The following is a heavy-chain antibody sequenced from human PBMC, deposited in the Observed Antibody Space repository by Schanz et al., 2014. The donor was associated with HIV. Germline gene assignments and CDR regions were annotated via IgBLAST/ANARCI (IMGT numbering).Heavy chain of an antibody. V-gene: IGHV3-30-3*01. D-gene: IGHD3-22*01. CDR3: ARDVSHDSSGHYSDYYYGMDV. Sequence: QVQLVESGGGVVQPGRSLTLSCAASGFTFSSYAMHWVRQAPSKGLEWVAVVAFDGGNKYYADSVKGRFTISRDNSKNTLYLQMNSLRAEDTAVYYCARDVSHDSSGHYSDYYYGMDVWGQGTTVTVSS. CDR1: GFTFSSYA. J-gene: IGHJ6*02. CDR2: VAFDGGNK.